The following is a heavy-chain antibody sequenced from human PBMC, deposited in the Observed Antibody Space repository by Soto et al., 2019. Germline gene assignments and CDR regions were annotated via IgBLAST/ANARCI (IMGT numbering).Heavy chain of an antibody. Sequence: EVQLLESGGALVQPGGSLRLSCAASGFTFSSYGMSWVRHVSGKGLEWVSAVSGSGSHTYYAESVKGRFTISRDNSKNTLYLQINSLRAEDTSVYHCAKDRGVLGGVAGMLDFWGQGTLVTVSS. CDR1: GFTFSSYG. V-gene: IGHV3-23*01. J-gene: IGHJ4*02. D-gene: IGHD6-19*01. CDR3: AKDRGVLGGVAGMLDF. CDR2: VSGSGSHT.